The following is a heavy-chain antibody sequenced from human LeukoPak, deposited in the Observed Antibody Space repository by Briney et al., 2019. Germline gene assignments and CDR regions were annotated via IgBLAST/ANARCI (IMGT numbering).Heavy chain of an antibody. CDR1: GGSISTYY. V-gene: IGHV4-59*01. CDR2: IYYTGSS. J-gene: IGHJ3*01. D-gene: IGHD2-21*02. Sequence: SETLSLTCTVSGGSISTYYWNWIRQPPGQGLEWIGYIYYTGSSNYNPSLKSRVTISLDTSKNQFSLNLSSVTAADTAVYYCVRRVVVVTANDKSDAFDAWGQGTVVTVSS. CDR3: VRRVVVVTANDKSDAFDA.